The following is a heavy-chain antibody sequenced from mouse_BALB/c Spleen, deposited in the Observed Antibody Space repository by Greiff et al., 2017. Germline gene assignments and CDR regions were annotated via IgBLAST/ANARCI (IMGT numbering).Heavy chain of an antibody. V-gene: IGHV1S81*02. D-gene: IGHD1-1*01. J-gene: IGHJ2*01. CDR3: ARGTTVVAPFDY. CDR1: GYTFTSYW. Sequence: QVHVKQPGAELVKPGASVKLSCKASGYTFTSYWMHWVKQRPGQGLEWIGEINPSNGCTNYNEKFKSKATLTVDKSSSTAYMQLSSLTSEDSAVYYCARGTTVVAPFDYWGQGTTLTVSA. CDR2: INPSNGCT.